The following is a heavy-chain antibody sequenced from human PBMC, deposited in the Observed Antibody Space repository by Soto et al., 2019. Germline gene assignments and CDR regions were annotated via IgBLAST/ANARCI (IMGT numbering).Heavy chain of an antibody. J-gene: IGHJ4*02. CDR3: ARESMAVAGTLDY. D-gene: IGHD6-19*01. CDR1: GGSFSGYY. V-gene: IGHV4-34*01. Sequence: PSETLSLTCAVYGGSFSGYYWSWIRQPPGKGLEWIGEINHSGSTNYNPSLKSRVTISVDTSKNQFSLKLSSVTAADTAVYYCARESMAVAGTLDYWGQGTLVTVSS. CDR2: INHSGST.